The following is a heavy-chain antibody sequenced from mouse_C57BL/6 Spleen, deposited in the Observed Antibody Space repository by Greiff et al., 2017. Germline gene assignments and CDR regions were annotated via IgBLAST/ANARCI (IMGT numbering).Heavy chain of an antibody. CDR1: GYTFTSYW. Sequence: QVQLQQPGAELVKPGASVKLSCKASGYTFTSYWMHWVKQRPGRGLEWIGGIDPNSGGTTYNEKFKSKATLTVDKPSSTAYMQLSSLTSEDSAVYYCVREGAINGGYYRAWFAYWGQGTLVTVSA. J-gene: IGHJ3*01. D-gene: IGHD2-3*01. CDR2: IDPNSGGT. CDR3: VREGAINGGYYRAWFAY. V-gene: IGHV1-72*01.